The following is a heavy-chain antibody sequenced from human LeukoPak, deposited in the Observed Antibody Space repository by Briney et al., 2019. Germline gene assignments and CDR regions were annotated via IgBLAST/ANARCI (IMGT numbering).Heavy chain of an antibody. Sequence: GGSLRLSCAASGFTFSSYWMHWVRHTPGKGLVWVSRIKGDGSSTSYADSVKGRLTISRDNAKNTPYLQMNSLRAEDTAVYYCARDGYSFGHDFDYWGQGTLVTVSS. D-gene: IGHD5-18*01. J-gene: IGHJ4*02. CDR2: IKGDGSST. CDR3: ARDGYSFGHDFDY. V-gene: IGHV3-74*01. CDR1: GFTFSSYW.